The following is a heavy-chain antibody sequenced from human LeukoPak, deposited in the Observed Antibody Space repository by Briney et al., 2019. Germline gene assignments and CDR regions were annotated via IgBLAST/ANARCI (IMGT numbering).Heavy chain of an antibody. Sequence: PGGSLRLSCVASGFTFSSYGMNWVRQAPGKGLEWVSFISSSSSYIYYADSVKGRFTISRDNAKNSLYLQMNSLRAEDTAVYYCARITTQQMVFDYWGQGTLVTVSS. CDR3: ARITTQQMVFDY. CDR1: GFTFSSYG. D-gene: IGHD6-13*01. V-gene: IGHV3-21*01. J-gene: IGHJ4*02. CDR2: ISSSSSYI.